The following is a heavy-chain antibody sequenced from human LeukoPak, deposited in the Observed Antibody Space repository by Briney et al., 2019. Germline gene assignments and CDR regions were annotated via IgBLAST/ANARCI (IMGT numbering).Heavy chain of an antibody. Sequence: SETLSLTCTVSGGSISTYYWSLIRQPPGEGLEWIGYIYYTGSTNYNPSLKSRVTISLDTSKNRFSLKLSSVTAADTAVYYCARVSPYSSGWYYFDYWGQGTLVTVSS. J-gene: IGHJ4*02. V-gene: IGHV4-59*01. CDR3: ARVSPYSSGWYYFDY. CDR1: GGSISTYY. CDR2: IYYTGST. D-gene: IGHD6-19*01.